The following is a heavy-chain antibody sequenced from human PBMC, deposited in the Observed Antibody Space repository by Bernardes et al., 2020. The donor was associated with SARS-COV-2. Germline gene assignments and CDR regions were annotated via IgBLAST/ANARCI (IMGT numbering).Heavy chain of an antibody. V-gene: IGHV4-34*01. Sequence: SETLSLTCAVYGGSFSGYYWSWSRQPPGKGLEWIGEINHSGSTNYNPSLKSRVTISVDTSKNQFSLKLSSVAAADTAVYYCARGGDQYYYYYYGMDVWGQGNTDT. CDR1: GGSFSGYY. J-gene: IGHJ6*02. CDR2: INHSGST. CDR3: ARGGDQYYYYYYGMDV. D-gene: IGHD4-17*01.